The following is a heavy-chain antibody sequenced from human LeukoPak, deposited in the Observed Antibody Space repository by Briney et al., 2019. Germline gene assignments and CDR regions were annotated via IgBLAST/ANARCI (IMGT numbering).Heavy chain of an antibody. Sequence: PGGSLRLSCAASGFTFSDYYMSWIRQAPGKGLEWVSYISSSGSTIYYADSVKGRFTISRDNAKNTLYLQMNSLRAEDTAVYYCARAMEAPMSSDDAFDIWGQGTMVTVSS. D-gene: IGHD3-22*01. V-gene: IGHV3-11*04. CDR1: GFTFSDYY. J-gene: IGHJ3*02. CDR3: ARAMEAPMSSDDAFDI. CDR2: ISSSGSTI.